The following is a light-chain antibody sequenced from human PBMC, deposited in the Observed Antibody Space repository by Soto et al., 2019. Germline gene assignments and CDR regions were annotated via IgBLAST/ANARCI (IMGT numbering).Light chain of an antibody. CDR2: EVS. J-gene: IGLJ1*01. V-gene: IGLV2-14*01. Sequence: QSVLTQPASVSGSPGQSITISCTGTSSDVGGYNYVSWYQQHPGKAPKLMIYEVSNRPSGVSGRFTGSKSGNTASLTISGLLAEDGGDYFCASYTSRATYVFGTGTKVTVL. CDR1: SSDVGGYNY. CDR3: ASYTSRATYV.